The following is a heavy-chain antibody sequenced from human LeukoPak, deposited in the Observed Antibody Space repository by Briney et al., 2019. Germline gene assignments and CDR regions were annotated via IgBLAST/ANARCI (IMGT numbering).Heavy chain of an antibody. J-gene: IGHJ4*02. CDR2: IYHSGST. Sequence: SETLSLTCTVSGYSISSGYYWGWIRQPPGKGLEWIGSIYHSGSTYYNPSLKSRVTISVDTSKNQFSLKLSSVTAADTAVYYCARLNYDFWSGYYSAFDYWGQGTLVTVSS. V-gene: IGHV4-38-2*02. CDR1: GYSISSGYY. CDR3: ARLNYDFWSGYYSAFDY. D-gene: IGHD3-3*01.